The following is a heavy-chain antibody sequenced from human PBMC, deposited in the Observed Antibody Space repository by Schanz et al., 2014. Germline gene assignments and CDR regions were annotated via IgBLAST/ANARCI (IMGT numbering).Heavy chain of an antibody. D-gene: IGHD5-18*01. J-gene: IGHJ4*02. Sequence: EVQVVESGGGLVQPGGSLRLSCAVSGFTVSANYMIWVRQPPGKGLEWVSLIDYAGSTNYADSVKGRMTVSRDTSKNALLLQMNNLRAEDTAVYYCARGTDTAMEHRPFDYWGQGTLVTVSS. V-gene: IGHV3-66*01. CDR1: GFTVSANY. CDR3: ARGTDTAMEHRPFDY. CDR2: IDYAGST.